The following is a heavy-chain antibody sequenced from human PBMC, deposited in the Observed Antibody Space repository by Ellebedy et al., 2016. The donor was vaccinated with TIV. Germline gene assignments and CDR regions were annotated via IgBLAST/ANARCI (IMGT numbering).Heavy chain of an antibody. J-gene: IGHJ4*02. V-gene: IGHV2-26*01. CDR2: IFSNAEK. Sequence: SGPTLVKPTETLTLTCTVSGFSLSNVIMSVSWIRQPPGKALEWLAHIFSNAEKSYSTSLKSRLTISKDTSKSQVVLTMTNMDPVDTATYYCARTLMYCGGDCSYYLDYWGQGTLVTVSS. CDR3: ARTLMYCGGDCSYYLDY. CDR1: GFSLSNVIMS. D-gene: IGHD2-21*02.